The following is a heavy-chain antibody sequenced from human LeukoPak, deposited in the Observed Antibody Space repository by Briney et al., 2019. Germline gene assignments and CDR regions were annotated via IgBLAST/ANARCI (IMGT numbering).Heavy chain of an antibody. Sequence: GGSLRLSCAASGFTFSSYAMHWVRQAPGKGLEWVAVISYDGSNKYYADSVKGRFTISRDNSKNTLYLQMNSLRAEDTAVYYCARASEXFDXLXXXXDYWGQGTXVTVSS. CDR1: GFTFSSYA. J-gene: IGHJ4*02. D-gene: IGHD3-9*01. CDR3: ARASEXFDXLXXXXDY. V-gene: IGHV3-30-3*01. CDR2: ISYDGSNK.